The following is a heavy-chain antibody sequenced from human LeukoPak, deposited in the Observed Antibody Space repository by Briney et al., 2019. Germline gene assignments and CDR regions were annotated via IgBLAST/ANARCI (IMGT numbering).Heavy chain of an antibody. CDR2: ISSSGSII. V-gene: IGHV3-11*04. D-gene: IGHD3-10*02. Sequence: GGSLRLSCAASGFTFSDYYMSWIRQAPGKGLEWVSYISSSGSIIYYADSVKGRFTTSRDNAKNSLYLQMNRLRAEDTAVYYCAELGITMIGGVWGKGTTVTISS. J-gene: IGHJ6*04. CDR1: GFTFSDYY. CDR3: AELGITMIGGV.